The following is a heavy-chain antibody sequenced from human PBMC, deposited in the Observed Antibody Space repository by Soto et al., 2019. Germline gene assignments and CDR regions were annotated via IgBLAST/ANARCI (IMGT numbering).Heavy chain of an antibody. CDR1: DGSISSYY. CDR3: AGIAAARTVDWYFKL. J-gene: IGHJ2*01. D-gene: IGHD6-25*01. V-gene: IGHV4-59*01. CDR2: IYYSGST. Sequence: KPSETLSLTCTVSDGSISSYYWSWIRQPPGKGLEWIGYIYYSGSTNYNPSLKSRVSISVDTSKNQFSLKLSSVTAADTAVYYCAGIAAARTVDWYFKLCRRAILASLSS.